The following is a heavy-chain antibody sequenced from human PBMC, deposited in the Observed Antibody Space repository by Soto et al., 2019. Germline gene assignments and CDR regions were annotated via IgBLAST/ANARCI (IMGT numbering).Heavy chain of an antibody. D-gene: IGHD2-8*02. J-gene: IGHJ4*02. CDR1: GGSFSGYS. V-gene: IGHV4-34*01. Sequence: QVQLQQWGAGLLKPSETLSLTCAVYGGSFSGYSWTWIRQPPGTGLEWIGEINHSGSTNYNPSLKSRVTISVDTSKHKFSLKLTSVTAADTAVYYCARDKITGLFDYWGQGALVTVSS. CDR3: ARDKITGLFDY. CDR2: INHSGST.